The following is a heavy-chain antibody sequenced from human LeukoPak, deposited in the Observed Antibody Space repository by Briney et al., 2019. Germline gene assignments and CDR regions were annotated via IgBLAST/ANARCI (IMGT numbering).Heavy chain of an antibody. V-gene: IGHV1-69*05. CDR1: GGTFSSYA. Sequence: ASVKVSCKASGGTFSSYAISWVRQAPGQGLEWMGGIIPTFGTANYAKKFQGRVTITTDESTSTAYMELSSLRSEDTAVYYCARGDLVGATIHYYYYMDVWGKGTTVTVSS. CDR2: IIPTFGTA. CDR3: ARGDLVGATIHYYYYMDV. J-gene: IGHJ6*03. D-gene: IGHD1-26*01.